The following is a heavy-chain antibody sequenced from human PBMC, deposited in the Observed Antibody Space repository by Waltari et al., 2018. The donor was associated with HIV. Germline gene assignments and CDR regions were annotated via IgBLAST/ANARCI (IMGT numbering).Heavy chain of an antibody. CDR3: LRGLRVTIFWAGGPDY. Sequence: QILLHQWGAGLLKPSETLSLNCAVYGESLSDYYWTWIRQPPGKGLEWIGEITESGHTHYNPSLKSRITMFVDTSKRQFSLRLTSVTGADAATYYCLRGLRVTIFWAGGPDYWGQGTQVTVSS. V-gene: IGHV4-34*01. D-gene: IGHD3-16*01. J-gene: IGHJ4*02. CDR1: GESLSDYY. CDR2: ITESGHT.